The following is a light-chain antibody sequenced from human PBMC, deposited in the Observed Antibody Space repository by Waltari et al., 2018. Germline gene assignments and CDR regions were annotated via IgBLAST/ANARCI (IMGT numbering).Light chain of an antibody. CDR3: SSHAGSTAV. J-gene: IGLJ2*01. V-gene: IGLV2-8*01. CDR2: DVI. CDR1: RSDIGSYNF. Sequence: QSVLTQPPSVSGSPGQSVTMSCTGTRSDIGSYNFVSWYQQHPGKAPKLVIYDVITRPSGVPDRFSGSKSGNTASLTVSGLQAEDEADYYCSSHAGSTAVFGGGTKLTVL.